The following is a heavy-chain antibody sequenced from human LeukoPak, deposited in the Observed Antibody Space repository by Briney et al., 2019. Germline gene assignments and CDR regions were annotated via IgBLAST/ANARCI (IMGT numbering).Heavy chain of an antibody. V-gene: IGHV3-53*01. J-gene: IGHJ4*02. Sequence: PGGSLRLSCAASVFTVSSNYMSWVRQAPGKGLEWVSVIYSGGSTYYADSVKGRFTISRGNSKNTLYLQMNSLRAEDTAVYYCASLGSSDYWGQGTLVTVSS. CDR3: ASLGSSDY. D-gene: IGHD5/OR15-5a*01. CDR2: IYSGGST. CDR1: VFTVSSNY.